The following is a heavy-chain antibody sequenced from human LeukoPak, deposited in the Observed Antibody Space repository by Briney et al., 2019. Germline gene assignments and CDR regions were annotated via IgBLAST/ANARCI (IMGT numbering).Heavy chain of an antibody. Sequence: SQTLSLTCTVSGGFISSGGYYWSWIRQHPGKGLEWIGYIYYSGSTYYNPSLKSRVTISVDTSKNQFSLKLSSVTAADTAVYYCARVSSYDFWSGYSHDYWGQGTLVTVSS. CDR1: GGFISSGGYY. V-gene: IGHV4-31*03. CDR2: IYYSGST. J-gene: IGHJ4*02. D-gene: IGHD3-3*01. CDR3: ARVSSYDFWSGYSHDY.